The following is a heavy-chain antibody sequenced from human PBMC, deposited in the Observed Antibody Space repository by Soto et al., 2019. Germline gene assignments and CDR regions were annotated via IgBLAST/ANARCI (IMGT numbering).Heavy chain of an antibody. Sequence: SETLSLTCAVSGGSISSYYWSWIRQPLGKGLEWIGYIYYSGSTNYNPSLKSRVTISVDTSKNQFSLKLSSVTAADTAVYYCARDRAYEDILTGSYRNNYYGMDVWCQGTTVT. J-gene: IGHJ6*02. CDR3: ARDRAYEDILTGSYRNNYYGMDV. V-gene: IGHV4-59*01. CDR2: IYYSGST. CDR1: GGSISSYY. D-gene: IGHD3-9*01.